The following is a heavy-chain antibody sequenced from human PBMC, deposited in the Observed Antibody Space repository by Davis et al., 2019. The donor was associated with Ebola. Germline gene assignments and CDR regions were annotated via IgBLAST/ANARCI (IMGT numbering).Heavy chain of an antibody. J-gene: IGHJ6*03. CDR3: AKNKGSGDHYHYCMDV. CDR1: GFTFDNYA. V-gene: IGHV3-23*01. CDR2: IARGSETI. Sequence: PGGSLRLSCAASGFTFDNYAMHWVRQAPGKGLEWVSYIARGSETISYADSVKGRFTISRDNSKNTVYLQVNSLRAEDTAVFYCAKNKGSGDHYHYCMDVWGKGTTVTVSS. D-gene: IGHD1/OR15-1a*01.